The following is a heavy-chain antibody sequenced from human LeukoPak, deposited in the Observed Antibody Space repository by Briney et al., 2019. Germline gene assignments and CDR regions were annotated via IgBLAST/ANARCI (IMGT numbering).Heavy chain of an antibody. CDR3: AELGITMIGGV. J-gene: IGHJ6*03. V-gene: IGHV3-23*01. CDR2: ISGSGVST. CDR1: GFTFNNYA. Sequence: GGSLRLSCVASGFTFNNYAMTWVRQAPGKGLEWVSAISGSGVSTYYADSVKGRFAISRDNSRNTLYLQMNSLRAEDTAVYYCAELGITMIGGVWGKGTTVTVSS. D-gene: IGHD3-10*02.